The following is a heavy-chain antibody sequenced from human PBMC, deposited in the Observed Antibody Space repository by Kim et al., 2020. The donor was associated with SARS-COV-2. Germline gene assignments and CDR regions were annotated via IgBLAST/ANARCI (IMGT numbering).Heavy chain of an antibody. D-gene: IGHD3-16*01. Sequence: SETLSLTCAVYNESFSGYYWSWIRQPPGKGLEWIGEINDSGSTNNNPSLKSRVTISVDTSKKQFSLKLSSVTAADTAVYYCARTTNRGNNYVYRYYYGMDVWGQGTMVTVSS. CDR1: NESFSGYY. CDR3: ARTTNRGNNYVYRYYYGMDV. J-gene: IGHJ6*02. V-gene: IGHV4-34*01. CDR2: INDSGST.